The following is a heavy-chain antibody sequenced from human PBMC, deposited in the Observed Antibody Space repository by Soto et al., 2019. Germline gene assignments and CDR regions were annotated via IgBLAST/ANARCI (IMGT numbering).Heavy chain of an antibody. CDR1: GGTFSSYA. Sequence: QVQLVQSGAEVKKPGSSVKVSCKASGGTFSSYAISWVRQAPGQGLEWMGGIIPIFGTANYAQKLQGRVTITADESTSTAYMELSSLRSEDTAVYYCARSPGYSNYVGVGYFDYWGQGTLVTVSS. D-gene: IGHD4-4*01. CDR2: IIPIFGTA. CDR3: ARSPGYSNYVGVGYFDY. V-gene: IGHV1-69*01. J-gene: IGHJ4*02.